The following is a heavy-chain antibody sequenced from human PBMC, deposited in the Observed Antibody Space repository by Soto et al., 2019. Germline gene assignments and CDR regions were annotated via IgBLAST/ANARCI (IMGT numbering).Heavy chain of an antibody. J-gene: IGHJ6*02. CDR1: GFTFSDYY. CDR3: ERVRRPHYNDSSGYGMDV. V-gene: IGHV3-11*06. CDR2: ISSSSYT. D-gene: IGHD3-22*01. Sequence: GGSLRLSCAASGFTFSDYYMSCIRQAPGKGLEWVSYISSSSYTNYADSVKGRFIISRDNSKSTLYLQMNSLRAEDTAVYYCERVRRPHYNDSSGYGMDVWAQGTTVTVSS.